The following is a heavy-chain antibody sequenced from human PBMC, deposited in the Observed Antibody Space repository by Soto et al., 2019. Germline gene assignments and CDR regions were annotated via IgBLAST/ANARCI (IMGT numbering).Heavy chain of an antibody. CDR2: ISGSGGNT. V-gene: IGHV3-23*01. D-gene: IGHD1-26*01. Sequence: GGSLRLSCAASGFTFSSYAMSWVRQAPGKGLEWVSSISGSGGNTFYADSVEGRFTISRDNSKDTLYLQMNSLRADDTAVYYCAKDRDPASGYYSRYWFDPWGQGTLVTVSS. CDR1: GFTFSSYA. J-gene: IGHJ5*02. CDR3: AKDRDPASGYYSRYWFDP.